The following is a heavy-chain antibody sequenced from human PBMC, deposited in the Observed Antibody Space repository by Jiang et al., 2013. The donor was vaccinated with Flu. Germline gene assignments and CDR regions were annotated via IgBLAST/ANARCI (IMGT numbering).Heavy chain of an antibody. CDR1: GYTFTSYG. CDR2: ISAYNGNT. Sequence: GAEVKKPGASVKVSCKASGYTFTSYGISWVRQAPGQGLEWMGWISAYNGNTNYAQKLQGRVTMTTDTSTSTAYMELRSLRSDDTAVYYCARLAPSSSIAVAGKELDYWGQGTLVTVSS. J-gene: IGHJ4*02. CDR3: ARLAPSSSIAVAGKELDY. V-gene: IGHV1-18*01. D-gene: IGHD6-19*01.